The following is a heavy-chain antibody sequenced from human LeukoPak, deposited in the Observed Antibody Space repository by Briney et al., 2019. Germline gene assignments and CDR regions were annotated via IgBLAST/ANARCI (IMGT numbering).Heavy chain of an antibody. CDR1: GFTFSDYY. CDR2: ISSSSDYK. J-gene: IGHJ1*01. V-gene: IGHV3-11*06. D-gene: IGHD3-22*01. Sequence: GGSLRLSCAASGFTFSDYYMSWIRQAPGKGREWVSYISSSSDYKNYADSVQGRFTISRDNAKSSLYLQMNGLSAVDTAVYYCARHGLYDSSDFWTFQHWGQGTLVTVSS. CDR3: ARHGLYDSSDFWTFQH.